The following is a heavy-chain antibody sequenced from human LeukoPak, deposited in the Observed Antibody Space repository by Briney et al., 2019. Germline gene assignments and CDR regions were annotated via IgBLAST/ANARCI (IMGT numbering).Heavy chain of an antibody. CDR3: ARVCGSGSPSYWYFDL. V-gene: IGHV1-69*13. CDR1: GGTFSSYA. Sequence: SVKVSCKASGGTFSSYAISWVRQAPGQGLEWMGGIIPIFGTANYAQKFQGRVTITADESTSTAYMELSSLRSEDTAVYYCARVCGSGSPSYWYFDLWGRGTLVTVSS. CDR2: IIPIFGTA. J-gene: IGHJ2*01. D-gene: IGHD3-10*01.